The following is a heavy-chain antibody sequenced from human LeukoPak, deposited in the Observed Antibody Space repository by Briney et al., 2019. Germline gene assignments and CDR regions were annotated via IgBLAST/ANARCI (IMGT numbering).Heavy chain of an antibody. CDR3: ARGRIAVAGRWSGSWFDP. CDR2: INHSGST. J-gene: IGHJ5*02. CDR1: GGSFSGYY. V-gene: IGHV4-34*01. Sequence: PSETLSLTYAVYGGSFSGYYWSWIRQPPGKGLEWIGEINHSGSTNYNPSLKSRVTISVDTSKNQFSLKLSSVTAADTAVYYCARGRIAVAGRWSGSWFDPWGQGTLVTVSS. D-gene: IGHD6-19*01.